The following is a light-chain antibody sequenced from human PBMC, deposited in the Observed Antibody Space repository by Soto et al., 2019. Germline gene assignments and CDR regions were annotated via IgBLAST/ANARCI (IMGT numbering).Light chain of an antibody. CDR3: QLRSNLVT. CDR2: DAS. V-gene: IGKV3-11*01. Sequence: ELVLTQSPATLSLSPGERATLSCRASQSVSNYLAWYQQKPGQGPRLLIYDASNRATGIPGRFSGSGSGTDFTLTISSLEPEDSAVYYCQLRSNLVTFGGGTKVQIK. J-gene: IGKJ4*01. CDR1: QSVSNY.